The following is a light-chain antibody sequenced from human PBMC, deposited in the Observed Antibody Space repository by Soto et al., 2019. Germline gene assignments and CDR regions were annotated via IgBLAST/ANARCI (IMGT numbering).Light chain of an antibody. CDR2: GAS. V-gene: IGKV3-20*01. CDR3: QQYGSSPIT. Sequence: ENVLTQSPGTLSLSPGERATLSFMASQSVRSNYVAWYQQKPGQAPRLLISGASSRATGIPDRFSGSGSGTDFTLTISRLEPEDFALYYCQQYGSSPITFGQGTRLEIK. CDR1: QSVRSNY. J-gene: IGKJ5*01.